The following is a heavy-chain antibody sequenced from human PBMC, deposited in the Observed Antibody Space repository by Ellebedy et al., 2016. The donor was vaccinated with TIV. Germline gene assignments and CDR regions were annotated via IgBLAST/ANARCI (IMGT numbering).Heavy chain of an antibody. J-gene: IGHJ3*02. CDR1: GFTFSSYA. CDR2: ISGSGGST. Sequence: GESLKISXAASGFTFSSYAMSWVRQAPGKGLEWVSAISGSGGSTYYADSVKGRFTISRDNSKNTLYLQMNSLRAEDTAVYYCAKPIVGGSYGAFDIWGQGTMVTVSS. CDR3: AKPIVGGSYGAFDI. V-gene: IGHV3-23*01. D-gene: IGHD1-26*01.